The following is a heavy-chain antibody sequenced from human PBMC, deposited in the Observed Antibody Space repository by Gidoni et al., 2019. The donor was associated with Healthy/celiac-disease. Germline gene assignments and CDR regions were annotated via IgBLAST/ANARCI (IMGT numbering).Heavy chain of an antibody. D-gene: IGHD2-21*02. CDR2: IRSKAYGGTT. J-gene: IGHJ4*02. CDR1: GFTFGDYA. Sequence: EVQLVESGGGLVQPGRSLRLSCTASGFTFGDYAMSWFRQAPGKGLEWVGFIRSKAYGGTTEYAASVKGRFTISRDDSKSIAYLQMNSLKTEDTAVYYCTRDGCGGDCYLFDYWGQGTLVTVSS. CDR3: TRDGCGGDCYLFDY. V-gene: IGHV3-49*03.